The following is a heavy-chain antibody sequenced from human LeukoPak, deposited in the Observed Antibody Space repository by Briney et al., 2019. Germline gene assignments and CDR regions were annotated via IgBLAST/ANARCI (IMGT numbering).Heavy chain of an antibody. Sequence: GGSLRLSCSVSGFTFSTYVMHWVRQAPGKGLEYVSAISSNGDNTYYADSVKGRFTISRDNSKSTLCLQMSSLRADDTAVYYCVRGTGYWGQGTLVTVSS. CDR3: VRGTGY. J-gene: IGHJ4*02. CDR1: GFTFSTYV. CDR2: ISSNGDNT. V-gene: IGHV3-64D*06.